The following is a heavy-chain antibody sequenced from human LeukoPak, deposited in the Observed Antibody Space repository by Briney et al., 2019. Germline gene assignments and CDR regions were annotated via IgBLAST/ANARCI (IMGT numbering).Heavy chain of an antibody. V-gene: IGHV3-23*01. D-gene: IGHD3-22*01. Sequence: PGGSLRLSCAASGFTFSSYAMSWVRQAPGKGLEWVSAISGSGGSTFYADSVKGRFTISRDNSKNTLYPQMNSLRAEDTAVYYCAKAITMIIVVTPFDSWGQGTLVTVSP. CDR1: GFTFSSYA. J-gene: IGHJ4*02. CDR3: AKAITMIIVVTPFDS. CDR2: ISGSGGST.